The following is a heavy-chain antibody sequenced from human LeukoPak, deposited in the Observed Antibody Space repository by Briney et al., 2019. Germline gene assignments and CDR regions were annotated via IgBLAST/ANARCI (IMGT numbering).Heavy chain of an antibody. J-gene: IGHJ3*02. Sequence: GGSLRLSCAASGFTFSSYAMSWVRQAPGKGLEWASAISGSGGSTYYADSVKGRFTISRDNSKNTLYLQMNSLRAEDMAVYYCAKRGGSKWELDIWGQGTMVTVSS. CDR2: ISGSGGST. CDR3: AKRGGSKWELDI. CDR1: GFTFSSYA. V-gene: IGHV3-23*01. D-gene: IGHD1-26*01.